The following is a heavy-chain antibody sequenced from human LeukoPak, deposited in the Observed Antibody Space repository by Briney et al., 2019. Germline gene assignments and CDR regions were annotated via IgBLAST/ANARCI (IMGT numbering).Heavy chain of an antibody. Sequence: GGSLRLSCAASGFTFSTYSMNWVRQAPGKGLERISYISHGSTRIFYADSVEGRFTVSRDDAKNALFLQMNSLRVEDTAVYYCTRDPGNSYAIDSWGQGTLVIVSS. J-gene: IGHJ4*02. CDR1: GFTFSTYS. V-gene: IGHV3-48*01. CDR2: ISHGSTRI. D-gene: IGHD3-16*01. CDR3: TRDPGNSYAIDS.